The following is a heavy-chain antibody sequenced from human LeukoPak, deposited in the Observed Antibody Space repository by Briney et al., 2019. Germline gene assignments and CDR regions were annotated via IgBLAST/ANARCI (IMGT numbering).Heavy chain of an antibody. Sequence: SETLSLTRTVSGGSISSYYCSWIRQPPGKGLEWIGYIYYSGSTNYNPSLKSRVTISVDTSKNQFSLKLRSVTAADTAVYYCARSPTYGDSFDNWGQGTLVTVSS. CDR1: GGSISSYY. J-gene: IGHJ4*02. CDR2: IYYSGST. CDR3: ARSPTYGDSFDN. D-gene: IGHD4-17*01. V-gene: IGHV4-59*08.